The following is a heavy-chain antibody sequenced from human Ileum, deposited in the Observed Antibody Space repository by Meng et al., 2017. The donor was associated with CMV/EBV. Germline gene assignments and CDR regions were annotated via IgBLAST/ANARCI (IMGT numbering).Heavy chain of an antibody. CDR2: ISAYNGNT. CDR3: ARAVRYANNWFDP. V-gene: IGHV1-18*01. J-gene: IGHJ5*02. Sequence: KASGYTCTSYGISWVRQAPGQGLEWMGWISAYNGNTNYAQKLQGRVTMTTDTSTSTAYMELRSLRSDDTAVYYCARAVRYANNWFDPWGQGTLVTVSS. CDR1: GYTCTSYG. D-gene: IGHD2-2*01.